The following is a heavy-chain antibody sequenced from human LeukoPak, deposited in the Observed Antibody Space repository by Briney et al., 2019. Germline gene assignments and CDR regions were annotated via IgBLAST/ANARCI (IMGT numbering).Heavy chain of an antibody. J-gene: IGHJ4*02. CDR2: MNPGSGKT. D-gene: IGHD4-11*01. Sequence: ASVKVSCKASGYTFTSYDINWVRQATGQGLEWVGWMNPGSGKTGYAQKFQGRVTITASTSTSTGYMELSSLTSEDTAVYYCARYRSAAYYFEYWAQGTLVTVSS. V-gene: IGHV1-8*03. CDR3: ARYRSAAYYFEY. CDR1: GYTFTSYD.